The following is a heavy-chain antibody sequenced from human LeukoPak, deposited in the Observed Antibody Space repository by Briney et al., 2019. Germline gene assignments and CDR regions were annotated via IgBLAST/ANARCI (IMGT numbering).Heavy chain of an antibody. CDR1: GFTFSAYG. Sequence: PGGSLRLSCAASGFTFSAYGMHWVRQAPGKGLEWVAIGKYYADSVKGRFTISRDNSKNTLYLQMNSLRAEDTAVYYCAKGPPLFDPWGQGTLVTVSS. CDR3: AKGPPLFDP. CDR2: GK. V-gene: IGHV3-30*02. J-gene: IGHJ5*02.